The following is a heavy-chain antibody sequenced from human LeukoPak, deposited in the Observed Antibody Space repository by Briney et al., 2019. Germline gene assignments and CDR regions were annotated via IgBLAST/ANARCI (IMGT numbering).Heavy chain of an antibody. Sequence: AETLSLTCTVAGGSISRYYGSWVRQPAGKGREWIGRIYTSGGTNYNPSLKSRVTMSVDTSKNQFSLKLSSLTAAATAVYYCARENSSGYYYYMDVWGKGPTVTVSS. CDR2: IYTSGGT. CDR1: GGSISRYY. CDR3: ARENSSGYYYYMDV. V-gene: IGHV4-4*07. J-gene: IGHJ6*03. D-gene: IGHD3-22*01.